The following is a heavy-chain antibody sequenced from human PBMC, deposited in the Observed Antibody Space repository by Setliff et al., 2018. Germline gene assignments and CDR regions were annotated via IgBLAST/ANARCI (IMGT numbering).Heavy chain of an antibody. CDR1: GFTFSSYS. J-gene: IGHJ6*02. V-gene: IGHV3-21*01. CDR2: ISSSSSYI. Sequence: GGSLRLSCAASGFTFSSYSMNWVRQAPGKGLEWVSSISSSSSYIYYADSVKGRFTISRDNAKNSLYLQMNSLRAEDTAVYYCARDVDYSRPEYYYGMDVWGQGTTVTVSS. CDR3: ARDVDYSRPEYYYGMDV. D-gene: IGHD4-4*01.